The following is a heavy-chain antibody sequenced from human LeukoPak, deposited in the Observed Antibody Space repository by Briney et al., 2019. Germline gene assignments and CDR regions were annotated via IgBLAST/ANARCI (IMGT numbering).Heavy chain of an antibody. Sequence: GGSLRLSCAASGFTFSLYWMDWVRRAPGKGLEWVANIKQDGSEKNYVDSVKGRFTISRDNAKNSLYLQMNNLRVEDTAMYYCAGGTGFIIKDWGQGTLVTVSS. CDR3: AGGTGFIIKD. CDR2: IKQDGSEK. D-gene: IGHD3-9*01. V-gene: IGHV3-7*03. J-gene: IGHJ4*02. CDR1: GFTFSLYW.